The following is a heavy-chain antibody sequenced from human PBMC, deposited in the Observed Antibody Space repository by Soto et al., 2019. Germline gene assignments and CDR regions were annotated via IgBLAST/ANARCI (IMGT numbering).Heavy chain of an antibody. CDR3: ARNYDSSGYYDSGFDY. CDR1: GFTFSSYA. V-gene: IGHV3-23*01. D-gene: IGHD3-22*01. Sequence: GGSLRLSCAASGFTFSSYAMSWVRQAPGKGLEWVSAISGSGGSTYYADSVKGRFTISRDNSKNTLYLQMNSLRAEDTAVYYCARNYDSSGYYDSGFDYWGQGTLVTVSS. CDR2: ISGSGGST. J-gene: IGHJ4*02.